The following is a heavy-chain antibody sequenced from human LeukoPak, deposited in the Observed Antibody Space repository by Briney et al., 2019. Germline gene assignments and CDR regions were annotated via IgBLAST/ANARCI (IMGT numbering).Heavy chain of an antibody. CDR1: GFTFSDYW. V-gene: IGHV3-7*01. J-gene: IGHJ4*02. CDR2: IKQDGSEK. Sequence: GGSLRLSCAASGFTFSDYWMSWVRQAPGKGLEWVANIKQDGSEKYYMDSVKGRFTISRENAKHSLYLQMNSLRAEDTAVYHCARDGVITFGGVIVADYWGQGTLVTVSS. CDR3: ARDGVITFGGVIVADY. D-gene: IGHD3-16*02.